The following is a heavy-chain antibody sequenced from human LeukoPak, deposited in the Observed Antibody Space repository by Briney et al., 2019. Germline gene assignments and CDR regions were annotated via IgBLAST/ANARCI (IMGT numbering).Heavy chain of an antibody. D-gene: IGHD2-15*01. J-gene: IGHJ4*02. V-gene: IGHV3-74*01. Sequence: PGGSLRLSCAASGYTFSSYWMHWVRQAPGKGLVWVSRIDTDGSITSYADSVKGRFTISRDNAKNTLYLQMNSLRAEDTAVYYCATPYCSGGSCYSTDRSRFDYWGQGTLVTVSS. CDR1: GYTFSSYW. CDR3: ATPYCSGGSCYSTDRSRFDY. CDR2: IDTDGSIT.